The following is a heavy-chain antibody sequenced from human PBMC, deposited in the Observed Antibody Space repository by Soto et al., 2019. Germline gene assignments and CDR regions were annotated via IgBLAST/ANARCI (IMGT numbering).Heavy chain of an antibody. CDR2: IYHSGST. Sequence: SETLSLTCAVSGGSINSSNWWSWVRQPPGKGLEWIGEIYHSGSTNYNPSLKSRVTISVDKSKNQFFLKLSSVTAADTAVYYCARVWTTVTNWFDPWGQGTLVTVSS. CDR3: ARVWTTVTNWFDP. D-gene: IGHD4-17*01. CDR1: GGSINSSNW. J-gene: IGHJ5*01. V-gene: IGHV4-4*02.